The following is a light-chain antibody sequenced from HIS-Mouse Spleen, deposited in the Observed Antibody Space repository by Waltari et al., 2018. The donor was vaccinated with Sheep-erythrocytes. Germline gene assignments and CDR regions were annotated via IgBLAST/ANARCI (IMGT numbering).Light chain of an antibody. V-gene: IGLV1-44*01. CDR1: SSNIGSNT. CDR3: AAWDDSLNGYV. CDR2: SNN. J-gene: IGLJ1*01. Sequence: QSVLTQPPSASGTPGQRVPISCSGSSSNIGSNTVNWYQQPPGTAPKPTIYSNNPRPSGVPDRFSGSKSGTSASLAISGLQSEDEADYYCAAWDDSLNGYVFGTGTKVTVL.